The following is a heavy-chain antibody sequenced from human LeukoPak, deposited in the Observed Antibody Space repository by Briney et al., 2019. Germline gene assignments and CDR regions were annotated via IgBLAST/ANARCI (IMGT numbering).Heavy chain of an antibody. V-gene: IGHV4-39*07. D-gene: IGHD2-15*01. CDR3: ARVDWDCSGGSCYFDFDY. Sequence: SETLSLTCSVSGGSISSSSYYWGWIRQPPGKGLEWIGSIYYSGSTYYKPSLKSRVTISVDTSKNQFSLKLSSVTAADTAVYYCARVDWDCSGGSCYFDFDYWGQGTLVTVSS. CDR2: IYYSGST. CDR1: GGSISSSSYY. J-gene: IGHJ4*02.